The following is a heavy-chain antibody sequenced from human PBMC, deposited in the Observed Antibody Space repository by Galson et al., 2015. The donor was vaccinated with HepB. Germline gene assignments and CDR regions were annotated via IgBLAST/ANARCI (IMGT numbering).Heavy chain of an antibody. CDR2: IRSDESSI. Sequence: SLRLSCAASGFTFSSYWMHWVRQAPGKGPVWVSRIRSDESSISSADSAKGRFTTSRDNAKNTLYLQMNSLRAEDTAVYYCARLIHFPGIGVDYWGQGTLVTVSS. D-gene: IGHD3-10*01. CDR3: ARLIHFPGIGVDY. J-gene: IGHJ4*02. V-gene: IGHV3-74*01. CDR1: GFTFSSYW.